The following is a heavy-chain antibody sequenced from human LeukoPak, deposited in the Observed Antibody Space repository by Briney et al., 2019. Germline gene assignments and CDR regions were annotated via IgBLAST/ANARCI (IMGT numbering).Heavy chain of an antibody. CDR3: ARVVTGYSGYDFRGSGGNYFDY. Sequence: GASVKVSCKASGYTFPSYYMHWVRQAPGQGVAWMGIINPSGGSTSYAQKFQGRVTMTRDTSTSTVYMELSSLRSEDTAVYYCARVVTGYSGYDFRGSGGNYFDYWGQGTLVTVSS. CDR2: INPSGGST. D-gene: IGHD5-12*01. J-gene: IGHJ4*02. CDR1: GYTFPSYY. V-gene: IGHV1-46*01.